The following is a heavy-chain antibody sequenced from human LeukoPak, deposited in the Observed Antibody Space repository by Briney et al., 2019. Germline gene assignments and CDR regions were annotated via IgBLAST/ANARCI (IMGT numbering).Heavy chain of an antibody. CDR3: AKAINYDILTGYYFFSGYYGMDV. CDR2: ISGSGGST. J-gene: IGHJ6*02. CDR1: GFTFSSYA. V-gene: IGHV3-23*01. D-gene: IGHD3-9*01. Sequence: GSLRLFCSASGFTFSSYAMNWVRPAPGKGLGWVSAISGSGGSTFYADSVKGRFTISRDNSKNTLYLQMNSLRAEDTAVYYCAKAINYDILTGYYFFSGYYGMDVWGQGTTVTVSS.